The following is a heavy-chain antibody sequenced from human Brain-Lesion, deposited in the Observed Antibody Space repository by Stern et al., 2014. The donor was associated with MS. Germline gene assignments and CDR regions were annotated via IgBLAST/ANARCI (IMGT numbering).Heavy chain of an antibody. J-gene: IGHJ6*02. Sequence: QVQLVQSGAEVKKPGASVKVSCKASGDRFTDYNLHWVRQAPRQGPEWMGWGNPNNGGTNYAQKFQAWVTMTKDTSTSTAYMELRGLRSDDTAVYYCARAIGDTSLAKSRYSFYGLDVWGQGTTVIVSS. CDR1: GDRFTDYN. V-gene: IGHV1-2*04. D-gene: IGHD5-18*01. CDR2: GNPNNGGT. CDR3: ARAIGDTSLAKSRYSFYGLDV.